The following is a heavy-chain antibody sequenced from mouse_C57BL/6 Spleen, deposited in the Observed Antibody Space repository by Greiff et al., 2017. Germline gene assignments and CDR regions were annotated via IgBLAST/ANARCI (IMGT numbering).Heavy chain of an antibody. D-gene: IGHD2-1*01. J-gene: IGHJ3*01. CDR3: FYYGKAEFAY. CDR1: GYTFTSYW. Sequence: QVQLKESGAELAKPEASVKLSCKASGYTFTSYWMHWVKQRPGQGLEWIGYINPSSGYTKYNQKFKDKATLTADKSSSTAYMQLSSLTYEDSAVYYCFYYGKAEFAYWGQGTLVTVSA. CDR2: INPSSGYT. V-gene: IGHV1-7*01.